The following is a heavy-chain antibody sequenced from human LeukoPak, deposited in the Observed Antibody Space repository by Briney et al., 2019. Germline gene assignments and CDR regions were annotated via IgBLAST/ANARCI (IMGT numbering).Heavy chain of an antibody. J-gene: IGHJ6*02. CDR3: AKDEQWLVRHYYGMDV. V-gene: IGHV3-30*18. CDR1: GFTFSSYG. D-gene: IGHD6-19*01. Sequence: PGGSLRLSCAASGFTFSSYGMHWVRQAPGKGLEWAAVISYDGGNKYYADSVKGRFTISRDNSKNTLYLQMNSLRAEDTAVYYCAKDEQWLVRHYYGMDVWGQGTTVTVSS. CDR2: ISYDGGNK.